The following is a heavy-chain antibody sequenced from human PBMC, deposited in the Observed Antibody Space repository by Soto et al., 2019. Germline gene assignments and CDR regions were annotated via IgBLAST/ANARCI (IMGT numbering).Heavy chain of an antibody. D-gene: IGHD2-15*01. CDR1: GFTFSSYI. CDR2: ISSSSSYI. V-gene: IGHV3-21*01. Sequence: GGSLRLSCAASGFTFSSYIMNWVRQAPGKGLEWVSSISSSSSYIYYADSVKGRFTISRDEAKNSLYLQMNSLRAEDTAVYYCARDNYCSGGSCQNGMDVWGPGPTLTV. J-gene: IGHJ6*02. CDR3: ARDNYCSGGSCQNGMDV.